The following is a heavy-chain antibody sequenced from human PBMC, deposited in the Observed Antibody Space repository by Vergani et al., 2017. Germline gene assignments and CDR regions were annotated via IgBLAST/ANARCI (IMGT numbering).Heavy chain of an antibody. V-gene: IGHV4-34*01. CDR2: INHSGST. J-gene: IGHJ4*02. D-gene: IGHD3-3*01. Sequence: QVQLQQWGAGLLKPSETLSLTCAVYGGSFSGYYWSWIRQPPGKGLEWIGEINHSGSTNYNPSLKSRVTISVDTSKHQFSLKLSSVAASDTAVYYCARGVALSYYDFLGGYSPPYYFDYWGQGTLVTVSS. CDR3: ARGVALSYYDFLGGYSPPYYFDY. CDR1: GGSFSGYY.